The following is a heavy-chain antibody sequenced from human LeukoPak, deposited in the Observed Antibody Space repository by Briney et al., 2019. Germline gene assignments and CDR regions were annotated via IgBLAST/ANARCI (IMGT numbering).Heavy chain of an antibody. Sequence: ASVKVFCKASGYTFTSYDINWVRQATGQGLEWMGWINPNSRNTGYAQKFQGRVTMTRNTSISTAYMELSSLRSEDTAVYYCARGLMGYCSGGSCFHFDYWGQGTLVTVSS. V-gene: IGHV1-8*01. CDR1: GYTFTSYD. CDR2: INPNSRNT. J-gene: IGHJ4*02. D-gene: IGHD2-15*01. CDR3: ARGLMGYCSGGSCFHFDY.